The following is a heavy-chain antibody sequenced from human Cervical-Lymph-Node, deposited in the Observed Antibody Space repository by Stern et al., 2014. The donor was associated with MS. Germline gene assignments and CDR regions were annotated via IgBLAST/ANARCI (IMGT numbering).Heavy chain of an antibody. CDR1: GGTFNTNV. D-gene: IGHD6-6*01. CDR3: ARAAYSTSSYNY. V-gene: IGHV1-69*01. Sequence: VQLVESGAEVKKPGSSVKVSCKASGGTFNTNVISWVRQAPGQGLEWMGGIIPIFGTALYAQKFQGRVTITANASTRAVYMELSSLRSEDPAVYYCARAAYSTSSYNYWGQGTLVIVSS. J-gene: IGHJ4*02. CDR2: IIPIFGTA.